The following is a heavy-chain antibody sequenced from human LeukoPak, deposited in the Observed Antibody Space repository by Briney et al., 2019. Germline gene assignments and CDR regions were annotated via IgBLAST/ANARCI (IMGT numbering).Heavy chain of an antibody. J-gene: IGHJ6*03. CDR3: ARVMVSSWDTDYYYYYMDV. D-gene: IGHD6-13*01. CDR2: MNPNSGNT. Sequence: ASVMVSCKASGYTFTSYDINWVRQATGQGLEWMGWMNPNSGNTGYAQKFQGRVTMTRNTSISTAYMELSSLRSEDTAVYYCARVMVSSWDTDYYYYYMDVWGKGTTVTISS. CDR1: GYTFTSYD. V-gene: IGHV1-8*01.